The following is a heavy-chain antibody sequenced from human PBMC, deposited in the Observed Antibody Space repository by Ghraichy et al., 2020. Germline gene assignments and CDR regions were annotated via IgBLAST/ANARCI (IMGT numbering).Heavy chain of an antibody. CDR1: GFTFSSYW. V-gene: IGHV3-7*03. D-gene: IGHD6-19*01. CDR3: ARRVAVAGTWIWYLDL. J-gene: IGHJ2*01. Sequence: GSLRLSCAASGFTFSSYWMSWVRQAPGKGLEWVANIKPDVSERYYLDSVKGRFTISRDNAENSLYLQMHSLRAEDTAVYYCARRVAVAGTWIWYLDLWGRGTLVSVSS. CDR2: IKPDVSER.